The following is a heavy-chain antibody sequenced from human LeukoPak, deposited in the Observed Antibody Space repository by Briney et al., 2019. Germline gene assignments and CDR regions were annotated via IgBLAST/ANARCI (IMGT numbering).Heavy chain of an antibody. CDR3: ASVPDV. D-gene: IGHD2-2*01. CDR1: GYSISSGYY. V-gene: IGHV4-38-2*02. J-gene: IGHJ6*04. CDR2: IYHSGST. Sequence: SETLSLTCTVSGYSISSGYYWGWIRQPPGKGLEWIGSIYHSGSTYYNPSLNSPLTISVHTSKHQFSLKLSSVTAADTAVYYCASVPDVWGKGTTVTVSS.